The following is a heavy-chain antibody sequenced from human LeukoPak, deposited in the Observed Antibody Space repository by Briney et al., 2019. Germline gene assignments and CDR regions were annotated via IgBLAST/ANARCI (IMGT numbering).Heavy chain of an antibody. V-gene: IGHV1-2*02. J-gene: IGHJ4*02. Sequence: ASVKVSCKASGYTFTDYFIHWLRQAPGQGLEWVGWINPKNGGTRSAQKFEGRVTMTRDTSISTVYMELSGLNSDDTAIYFCARGPRTGDFDYWGQGTLVTVSS. CDR2: INPKNGGT. D-gene: IGHD7-27*01. CDR1: GYTFTDYF. CDR3: ARGPRTGDFDY.